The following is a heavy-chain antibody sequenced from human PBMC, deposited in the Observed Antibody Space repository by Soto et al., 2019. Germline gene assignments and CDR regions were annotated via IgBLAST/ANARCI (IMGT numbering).Heavy chain of an antibody. CDR1: GFTFSSYG. CDR2: ISYDGSNK. CDR3: AKDGDSSSSSRPEEEGYFDY. V-gene: IGHV3-30*18. D-gene: IGHD6-6*01. J-gene: IGHJ4*02. Sequence: GGSLRLSCAASGFTFSSYGMHWVRQAPGKGLEWVAVISYDGSNKYYADSVKGRFTISRDNSKNTLYLQMNSLRAEDTAVYYCAKDGDSSSSSRPEEEGYFDYWGQGTLVTVSS.